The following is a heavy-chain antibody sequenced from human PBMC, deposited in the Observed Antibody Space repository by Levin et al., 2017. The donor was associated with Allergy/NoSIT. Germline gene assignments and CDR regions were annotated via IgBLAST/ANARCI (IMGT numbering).Heavy chain of an antibody. CDR1: GYTFTGYY. J-gene: IGHJ5*02. CDR3: AREGYCSSTSCYSWFDP. Sequence: GESLKISCKASGYTFTGYYMHWVRQAPGQGLEWMGWINPNSGGTNYAQKFQGRVTMTRDTSISTAYMELSRLRSDDTAVYYCAREGYCSSTSCYSWFDPWGQGTLVTVSS. V-gene: IGHV1-2*02. D-gene: IGHD2-2*02. CDR2: INPNSGGT.